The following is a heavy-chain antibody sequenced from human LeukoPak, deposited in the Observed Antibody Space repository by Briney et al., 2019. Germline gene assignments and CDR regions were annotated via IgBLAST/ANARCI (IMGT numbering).Heavy chain of an antibody. CDR3: AKALTPLYYFDY. V-gene: IGHV3-23*01. J-gene: IGHJ4*02. Sequence: SGGSLRLSCAASGFTFSSYAMSWVRQAPGKGLEWVSAISGSGGSTYYADSVKGRFTISRDNSKNTLYLQMNSLRAEDTAVYYCAKALTPLYYFDYRGQGTLVTVSS. CDR1: GFTFSSYA. CDR2: ISGSGGST.